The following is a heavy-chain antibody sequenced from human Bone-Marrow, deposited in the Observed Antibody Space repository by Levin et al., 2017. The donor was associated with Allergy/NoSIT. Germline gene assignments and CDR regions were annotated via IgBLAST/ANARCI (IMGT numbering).Heavy chain of an antibody. Sequence: GESLKISCAASGFSVSRYWMHWVRQAPGKGLAWVSRINEDGSTINYADSVEGRFTISRDSAKNTLYLQMDSLRVEDTAVYYCTRDTFGVDDYWGQGTMVTVSS. CDR3: TRDTFGVDDY. D-gene: IGHD3-3*01. V-gene: IGHV3-74*01. J-gene: IGHJ4*02. CDR1: GFSVSRYW. CDR2: INEDGSTI.